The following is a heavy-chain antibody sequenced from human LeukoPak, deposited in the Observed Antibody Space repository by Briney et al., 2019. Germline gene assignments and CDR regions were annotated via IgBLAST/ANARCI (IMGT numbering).Heavy chain of an antibody. D-gene: IGHD6-19*01. CDR3: ARVSRGWPFDY. Sequence: SETLSLTCTVSGGSISSYYWSWIRQPPGKGLEWIAYIYYSGSTNYNPSLKRRVTISVDTSKNQFSLKLSSVTAADTAVYYCARVSRGWPFDYWGQGTLVTVSS. V-gene: IGHV4-59*01. J-gene: IGHJ4*02. CDR1: GGSISSYY. CDR2: IYYSGST.